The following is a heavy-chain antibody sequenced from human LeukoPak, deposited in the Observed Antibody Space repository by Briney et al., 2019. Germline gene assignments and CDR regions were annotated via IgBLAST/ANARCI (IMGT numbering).Heavy chain of an antibody. CDR1: DGSIRTYY. D-gene: IGHD3/OR15-3a*01. Sequence: SETLSLTCRVSDGSIRTYYWSWIRQSPGQGLEWTGNIYYRGDINYNPSLKSRVIISIDTSKNQFSLKVTSLTAADTAVYYCATNKDWAEADWGQGTLVIVSS. J-gene: IGHJ4*02. V-gene: IGHV4-59*03. CDR3: ATNKDWAEAD. CDR2: IYYRGDI.